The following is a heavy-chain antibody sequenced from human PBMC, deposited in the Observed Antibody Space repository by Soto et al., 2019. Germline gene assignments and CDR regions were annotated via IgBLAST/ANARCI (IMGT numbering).Heavy chain of an antibody. CDR3: VRQGIGNLHGLVDI. J-gene: IGHJ6*02. D-gene: IGHD3-10*01. V-gene: IGHV4-59*08. CDR2: VYYTGGS. CDR1: GGSIDGHN. Sequence: QVQLHESGPGLVKPSETLSLTCTVSGGSIDGHNCAWIRQTPGKALEWIGYVYYTGGSGYNPSLTDRVPLSMATSKRQFSLQVRSVTAADTAVYYCVRQGIGNLHGLVDIWGRGTTVTVSS.